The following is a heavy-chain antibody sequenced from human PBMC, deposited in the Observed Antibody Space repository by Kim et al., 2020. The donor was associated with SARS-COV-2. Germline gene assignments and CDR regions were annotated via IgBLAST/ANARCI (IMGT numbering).Heavy chain of an antibody. J-gene: IGHJ3*02. D-gene: IGHD5-18*01. CDR2: IYSGGST. CDR1: GFTVSSNY. V-gene: IGHV3-53*01. Sequence: GGSLRLSCAASGFTVSSNYMSWVRQAPGKGLEWVSVIYSGGSTYYADSVKGPFTISRENSKNTLYLQMNSLRAEETAVYYCARDGGYNDHDAFDIWGQGTMVTVSS. CDR3: ARDGGYNDHDAFDI.